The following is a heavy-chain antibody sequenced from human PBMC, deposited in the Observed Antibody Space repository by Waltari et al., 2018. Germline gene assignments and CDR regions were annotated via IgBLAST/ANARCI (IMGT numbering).Heavy chain of an antibody. CDR2: VGPKDGET. CDR3: SRSDSDDWFDP. V-gene: IGHV1-69-2*01. D-gene: IGHD2-15*01. CDR1: GYTFTDYY. J-gene: IGHJ5*02. Sequence: EVQLLQSGAEVKKPGATVKISCKSSGYTFTDYYIHWVKHTPGKGLEWMGRVGPKDGETIYAEKFQDRVTISADTSTDTVYMIMNGLRFDDTALYFCSRSDSDDWFDPWGRGTPVTVVS.